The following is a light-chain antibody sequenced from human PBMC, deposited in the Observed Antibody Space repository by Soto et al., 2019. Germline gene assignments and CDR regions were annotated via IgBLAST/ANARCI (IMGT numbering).Light chain of an antibody. CDR3: QSYDSSLSVV. CDR2: DNS. Sequence: QSVLTQPPSVSGAPGQRVTISCTGNSSNIGAGYDVHWYQQLPGTAPKLLIYDNSNRPSGVPDRFSGSRSGTSVSLAITGPQAEDEAYYYCQSYDSSLSVVFGGGTKLTVL. J-gene: IGLJ3*02. CDR1: SSNIGAGYD. V-gene: IGLV1-40*01.